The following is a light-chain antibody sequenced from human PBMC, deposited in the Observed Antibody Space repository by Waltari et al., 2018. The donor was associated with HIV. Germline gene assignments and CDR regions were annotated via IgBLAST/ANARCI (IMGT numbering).Light chain of an antibody. CDR3: QQYYSYPLT. CDR2: AAS. V-gene: IGKV1-8*01. CDR1: QGISSY. J-gene: IGKJ4*01. Sequence: AIRMTQSPSSFSASTGDRVTITCRASQGISSYLAWYQQKPGKAPKLLIYAASTLQSGVPSRFSGSGSGTELTLTISCLQSEDFATYYCQQYYSYPLTFGGGTKVEIK.